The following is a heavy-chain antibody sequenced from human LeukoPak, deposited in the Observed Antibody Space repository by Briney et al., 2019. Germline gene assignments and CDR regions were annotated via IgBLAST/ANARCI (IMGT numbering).Heavy chain of an antibody. Sequence: GGSLRLSCAASGFSFSTYNMNWVRQAPGKGLEWVSSMISISNSIYYADSVRGRFTISRDNSKNMLYLEMNSLRVEDTAIYYCAKGSDLWFGETWGQGTLVTVAS. CDR1: GFSFSTYN. V-gene: IGHV3-21*04. CDR2: MISISNSI. CDR3: AKGSDLWFGET. J-gene: IGHJ4*01. D-gene: IGHD3-10*01.